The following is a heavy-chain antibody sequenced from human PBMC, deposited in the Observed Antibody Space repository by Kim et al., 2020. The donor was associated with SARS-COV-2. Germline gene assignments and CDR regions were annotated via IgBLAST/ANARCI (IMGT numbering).Heavy chain of an antibody. D-gene: IGHD3-3*01. V-gene: IGHV3-30*04. CDR2: IGQDGSNT. Sequence: GGSLRLSCAASGFTFSSYLMHWVRQAPGKGLEWLALIGQDGSNTYCADSVKGRFTISRDNSKNTLYLQMSSLRPEDTAVYYCARDFNGHYTIDYWGQGTLVTVSS. CDR1: GFTFSSYL. CDR3: ARDFNGHYTIDY. J-gene: IGHJ4*02.